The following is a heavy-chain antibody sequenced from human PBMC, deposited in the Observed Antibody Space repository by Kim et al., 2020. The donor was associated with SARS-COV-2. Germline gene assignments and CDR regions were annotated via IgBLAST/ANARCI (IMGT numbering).Heavy chain of an antibody. Sequence: SETLSLTCTVSGGSISSYYWSWIRQPPGKGLEWIGYIYYSGSTNYNPSLKSRVTISVDTSKNQFSLKLSSVTAADTAVYYCARDKGYSSSWGDAFDIWGQGTMVTVSS. J-gene: IGHJ3*02. CDR1: GGSISSYY. CDR2: IYYSGST. V-gene: IGHV4-59*13. D-gene: IGHD6-13*01. CDR3: ARDKGYSSSWGDAFDI.